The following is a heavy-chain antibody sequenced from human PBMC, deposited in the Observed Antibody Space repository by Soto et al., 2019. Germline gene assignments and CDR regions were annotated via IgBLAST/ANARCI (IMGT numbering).Heavy chain of an antibody. V-gene: IGHV3-30*03. CDR1: GFTFSSYG. CDR2: ISHDGSNR. J-gene: IGHJ4*02. Sequence: QVQLVESGGGMVQPGRSLRLSCAASGFTFSSYGMHWVRQAPGKGLEWISLISHDGSNRYYADSVKGRFTISRDNSNNTLFLQLNSLRPEDTAMYYCFGNLFWRGYWGQGALVTVSS. D-gene: IGHD3-16*01. CDR3: FGNLFWRGY.